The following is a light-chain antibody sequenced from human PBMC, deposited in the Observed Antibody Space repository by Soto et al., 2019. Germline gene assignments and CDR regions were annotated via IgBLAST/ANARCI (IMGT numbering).Light chain of an antibody. CDR1: SSDVGGYNY. V-gene: IGLV2-14*01. CDR2: EVS. Sequence: QSALTQPASVSGSPGQSITISCTGTSSDVGGYNYVSWYQHHPGKAPKLMLYEVSKRPSGVSNRFSGSKSGDTASLIISGLQAEEEADYYCSSYTPGSTLVLGGGTQLPAL. J-gene: IGLJ7*02. CDR3: SSYTPGSTLV.